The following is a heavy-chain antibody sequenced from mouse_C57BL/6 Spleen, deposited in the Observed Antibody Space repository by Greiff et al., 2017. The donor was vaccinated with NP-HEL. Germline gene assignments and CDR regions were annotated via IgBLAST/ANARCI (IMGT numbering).Heavy chain of an antibody. V-gene: IGHV14-4*01. CDR3: TTLPLPY. J-gene: IGHJ3*01. D-gene: IGHD6-1*01. CDR2: IDPENGDT. CDR1: GFNIKDDY. Sequence: EVQRVESGAELVRPGASVKLSCTASGFNIKDDYMHWVKQRPEQGLEWIGWIDPENGDTEYASKFQGKATITADTSSNTAYLQLSSLTSEDTAVYYCTTLPLPYWGQGTLVTVSA.